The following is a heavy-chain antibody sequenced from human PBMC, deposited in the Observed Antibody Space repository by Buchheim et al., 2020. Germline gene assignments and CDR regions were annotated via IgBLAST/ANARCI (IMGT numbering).Heavy chain of an antibody. CDR3: AGDFSGWSRDY. J-gene: IGHJ4*02. Sequence: DVHLVESGGGLVMPGESLRLSCMTSGFSFSPFGMTWVRQAPGKGLEWVATVGSGHHTFYADLVEGRFTVSRDNARSPVLLQLNSLRVEDTAVYFCAGDFSGWSRDYLGQGTL. D-gene: IGHD6-19*01. CDR1: GFSFSPFG. CDR2: VGSGHHT. V-gene: IGHV3-21*01.